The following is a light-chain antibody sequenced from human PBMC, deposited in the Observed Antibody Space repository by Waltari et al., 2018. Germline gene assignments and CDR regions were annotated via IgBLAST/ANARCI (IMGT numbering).Light chain of an antibody. CDR2: DAF. CDR3: QVRFSWHPSYT. J-gene: IGKJ2*01. Sequence: EIVLTQSPATLSLSPGESATLSCRASQSVNNYLAWYQQKPGQPPRLLIYDAFNRDSGVPDRFSGRGSGTDFSLTISGLEPEDFAVYYCQVRFSWHPSYTFGQGTKLVI. CDR1: QSVNNY. V-gene: IGKV3-11*01.